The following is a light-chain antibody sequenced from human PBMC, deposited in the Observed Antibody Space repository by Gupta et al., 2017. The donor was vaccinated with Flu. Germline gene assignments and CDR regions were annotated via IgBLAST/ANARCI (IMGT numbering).Light chain of an antibody. CDR2: GAS. CDR1: QSVSYSL. Sequence: ERATLPCRASQSVSYSLFGLYQKKPGQAPRLLIYGASSRATGIPDRFSGSGSGTDFTLTISRLEPEDFAVYYCQQDGSSPVTFGQGTKLEIK. V-gene: IGKV3-20*01. J-gene: IGKJ1*01. CDR3: QQDGSSPVT.